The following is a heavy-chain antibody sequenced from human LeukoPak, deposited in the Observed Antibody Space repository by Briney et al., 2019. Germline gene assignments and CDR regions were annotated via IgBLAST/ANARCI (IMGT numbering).Heavy chain of an antibody. J-gene: IGHJ4*02. CDR3: ARVTNSGWYYFDY. Sequence: ASVKVSCKASGYTFTGYYMHWVRQAPGQGLEWMGRINPNSGGTNYAQKFQGRVTMTRDMSISTAYMELSRLRSDDTAVYYCARVTNSGWYYFDYWGQGTLVTVAS. CDR1: GYTFTGYY. CDR2: INPNSGGT. V-gene: IGHV1-2*06. D-gene: IGHD6-19*01.